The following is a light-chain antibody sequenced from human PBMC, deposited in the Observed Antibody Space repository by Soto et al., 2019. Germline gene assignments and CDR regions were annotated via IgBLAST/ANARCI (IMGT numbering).Light chain of an antibody. J-gene: IGLJ2*01. CDR3: SSFAGGGNPVL. CDR1: SSDVGGYNY. Sequence: QSALTQPPSASGSLGQSVTISCTGTSSDVGGYNYVSWHQQHPGKAPKLMIDEVTKRPSGVPDRVSGSKSGNTASLPVSGLQAEDDADYYCSSFAGGGNPVLFGGGTKLTVL. CDR2: EVT. V-gene: IGLV2-8*01.